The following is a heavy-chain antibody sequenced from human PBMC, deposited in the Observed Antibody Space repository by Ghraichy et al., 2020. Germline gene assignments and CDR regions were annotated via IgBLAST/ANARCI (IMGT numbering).Heavy chain of an antibody. CDR2: ISSSGSTI. CDR1: GFTFNNYS. Sequence: GGSLRLSCAASGFTFNNYSMIWVRQAPGKGLEWVSYISSSGSTIYYADSVKGRFTISRDNAKNSLYLQLSTMRDEDTAVYYCARVAERATANWGQGTLVTVSS. J-gene: IGHJ4*02. CDR3: ARVAERATAN. V-gene: IGHV3-48*02. D-gene: IGHD5-24*01.